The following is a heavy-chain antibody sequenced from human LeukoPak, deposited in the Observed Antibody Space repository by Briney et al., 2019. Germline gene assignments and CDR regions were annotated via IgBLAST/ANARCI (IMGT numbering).Heavy chain of an antibody. CDR3: VRDFEWGFDH. Sequence: GRSLRLSCAASGFTFSSYAMHWVRQAPGKGLEWVAVISYDGSNKYYADSVKGRFTISRDNSKSTQYLQMNSLRAEDTALYYCVRDFEWGFDHWGQGTLVTVSS. J-gene: IGHJ4*02. V-gene: IGHV3-30*04. D-gene: IGHD3-3*01. CDR2: ISYDGSNK. CDR1: GFTFSSYA.